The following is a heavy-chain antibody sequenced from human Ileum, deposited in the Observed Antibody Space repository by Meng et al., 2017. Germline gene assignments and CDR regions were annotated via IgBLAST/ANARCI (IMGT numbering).Heavy chain of an antibody. CDR1: CGSICRYY. CDR2: INHSGGT. Sequence: VEQQQRGAGVLKTSGALSHACCNECGSICRYYWRCIRQPSGEGRDGMREINHSGGTNYNPSQKCRVTIAVNTDKNQFTLKLGLSTAAAAAVYYCARGRGPVWCGEWYDYWGQGTLVTVSS. D-gene: IGHD3-10*01. V-gene: IGHV4-34*01. CDR3: ARGRGPVWCGEWYDY. J-gene: IGHJ4*02.